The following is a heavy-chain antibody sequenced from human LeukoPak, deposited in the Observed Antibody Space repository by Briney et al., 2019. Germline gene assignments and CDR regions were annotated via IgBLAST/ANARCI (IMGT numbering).Heavy chain of an antibody. J-gene: IGHJ3*02. CDR2: INHSGST. CDR1: GGSFSGYY. V-gene: IGHV4-34*01. D-gene: IGHD6-19*01. CDR3: ARGLAVAGTEDAFDI. Sequence: SETLSLTCAVYGGSFSGYYWSWIRQPPGKGLEWIGEINHSGSTNYNPSLKSRVTISVDTSKNQFSLKLSSVTAADTAVYYRARGLAVAGTEDAFDIWGQGTMVTVSS.